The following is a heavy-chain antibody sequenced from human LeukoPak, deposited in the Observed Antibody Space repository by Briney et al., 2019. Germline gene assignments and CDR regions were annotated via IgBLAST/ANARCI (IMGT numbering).Heavy chain of an antibody. J-gene: IGHJ4*02. D-gene: IGHD6-19*01. CDR3: ARDARYSSGWFFDY. Sequence: SETLSLTCTVSGGSISSGGYYWSWIRQHPGKGLEWIGYIYYSGSTYYNPSLKSRVTISVDTSKNQFSLKLSSVTAADTAVYYCARDARYSSGWFFDYWGQGTLVTVSS. CDR2: IYYSGST. CDR1: GGSISSGGYY. V-gene: IGHV4-31*03.